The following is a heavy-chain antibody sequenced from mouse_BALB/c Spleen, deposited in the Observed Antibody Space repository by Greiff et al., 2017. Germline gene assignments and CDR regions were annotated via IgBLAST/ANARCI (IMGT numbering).Heavy chain of an antibody. CDR1: GYTFTSYW. CDR2: IDPSDSET. CDR3: ARGDGWDY. Sequence: VQLQQPGAELVKPGAPVKLSCTASGYTFTSYWMNWVKQRPGRGLEWIGRIDPSDSETHYNQKFKDKATLTVDKSSSTAYMQLSSLASEDSAVYYCARGDGWDYWGQGTTLTVAS. D-gene: IGHD3-3*01. V-gene: IGHV1-69*02. J-gene: IGHJ2*01.